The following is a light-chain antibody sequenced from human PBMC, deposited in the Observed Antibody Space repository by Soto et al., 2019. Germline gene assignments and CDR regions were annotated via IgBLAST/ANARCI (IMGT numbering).Light chain of an antibody. J-gene: IGKJ1*01. V-gene: IGKV1-39*01. CDR1: QSISSY. CDR2: AAS. CDR3: QQYYSSPQT. Sequence: DIQMTQSPSSLSASVGDRVTITCRASQSISSYLNWYQQKPGKAPKLLIYAASSLQSGVPSRFSGSGSGTDFTLTISCLQSEDFATYYCQQYYSSPQTFGQGTKVDIK.